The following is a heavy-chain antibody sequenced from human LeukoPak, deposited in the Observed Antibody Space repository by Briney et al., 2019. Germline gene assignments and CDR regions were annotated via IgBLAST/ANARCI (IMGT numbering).Heavy chain of an antibody. CDR3: AKLGGYTSDWFDP. D-gene: IGHD5-18*01. CDR1: GYTLSCYP. V-gene: IGHV3-23*01. CDR2: ISGSGTST. Sequence: PGGSLRLSCAASGYTLSCYPMSWLRQAPVKGREWVSPISGSGTSTYYADSVQGRFTIYRDNSKNTLHLQMNSLRVEDTAVYYCAKLGGYTSDWFDPWGQGTLVTVSS. J-gene: IGHJ5*02.